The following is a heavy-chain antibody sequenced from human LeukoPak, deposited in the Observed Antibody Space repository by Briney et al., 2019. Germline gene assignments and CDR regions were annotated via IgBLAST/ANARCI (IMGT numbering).Heavy chain of an antibody. V-gene: IGHV3-21*01. J-gene: IGHJ6*03. CDR2: ISSSNSYI. Sequence: GGSLRLSCAASGFTFSSYSMNWVRQAPGKGLEWVSSISSSNSYIYYADSVKGRFTISRDNAKNSLYLQMNSLRAEDTAVYYCARLVAVAGYYYYMDVWGKGTTVTVSS. CDR3: ARLVAVAGYYYYMDV. CDR1: GFTFSSYS. D-gene: IGHD6-19*01.